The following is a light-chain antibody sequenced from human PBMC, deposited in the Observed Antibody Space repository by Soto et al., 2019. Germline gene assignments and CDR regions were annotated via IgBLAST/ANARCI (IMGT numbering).Light chain of an antibody. J-gene: IGKJ2*01. CDR3: QQYSSLPHT. V-gene: IGKV3-20*01. CDR2: GAS. CDR1: QSVTNSF. Sequence: ENVLTQSPGTLSLSPGERATLSCRASQSVTNSFFAWYQQKPGQGPRLLIYGASSRATGIPDRFSGSGSGTDFTLTISRLEPEDFVVYYCQQYSSLPHTFGQGTKLEVK.